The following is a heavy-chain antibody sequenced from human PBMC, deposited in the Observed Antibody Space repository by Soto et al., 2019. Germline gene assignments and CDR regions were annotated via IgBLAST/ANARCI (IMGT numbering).Heavy chain of an antibody. CDR1: GFTFSRYA. D-gene: IGHD1-1*01. J-gene: IGHJ6*02. CDR3: ATQDFRGTTGTT. CDR2: ISGSGGNI. V-gene: IGHV3-23*01. Sequence: GGSLRLSCAASGFTFSRYAMGWVRQAPGKGLEWVSVISGSGGNIHYADSVKGRFTISRDNSKNTLYPQMNSLRVEDTAVYNCATQDFRGTTGTTWGQGTTVTVSS.